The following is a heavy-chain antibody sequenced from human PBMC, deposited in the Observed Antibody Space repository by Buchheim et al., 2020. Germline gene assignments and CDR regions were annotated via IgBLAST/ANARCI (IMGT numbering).Heavy chain of an antibody. CDR1: GGSISSGDYY. V-gene: IGHV4-30-4*01. CDR3: ARDGEGGYYDSSGHPGYYGMDV. D-gene: IGHD3-22*01. J-gene: IGHJ6*02. Sequence: QVQLQESGPGLVKPSQTLSLTCTVSGGSISSGDYYWSWIRQPPGKGLEWIGYIYYSGSTYYNPSLKSRVTISVDKSKNQFSLKLSSVTAADTAVYYCARDGEGGYYDSSGHPGYYGMDVWGQGTT. CDR2: IYYSGST.